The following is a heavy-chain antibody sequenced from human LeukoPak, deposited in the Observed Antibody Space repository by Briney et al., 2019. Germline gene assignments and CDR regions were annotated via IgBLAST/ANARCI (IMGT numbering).Heavy chain of an antibody. V-gene: IGHV3-74*01. Sequence: GRSLRLSCAASGFTFSSYWMHCVRQPPAKALVCVSRINSDGSSTSYADSVKDRFTIPRDNAKNTLYLKMNSLRGEDTAVYYCARGCDFWSVGYYYMDVWGKGTTVTVSS. D-gene: IGHD3-3*01. CDR1: GFTFSSYW. CDR3: ARGCDFWSVGYYYMDV. J-gene: IGHJ6*03. CDR2: INSDGSST.